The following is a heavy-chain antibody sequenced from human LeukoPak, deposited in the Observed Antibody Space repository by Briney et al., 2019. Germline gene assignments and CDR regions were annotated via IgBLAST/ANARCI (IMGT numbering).Heavy chain of an antibody. Sequence: GGSLRLSCAASGFTFSSYWMSWVRQAPGKGLEWVTNIKQDGSEKYYVDSVKGRFTISRDNAKNSLYLQMNSLRAEDTAVYYCAELGITMIGGVWGKGTTVTISS. CDR1: GFTFSSYW. D-gene: IGHD3-10*02. V-gene: IGHV3-7*01. CDR2: IKQDGSEK. CDR3: AELGITMIGGV. J-gene: IGHJ6*04.